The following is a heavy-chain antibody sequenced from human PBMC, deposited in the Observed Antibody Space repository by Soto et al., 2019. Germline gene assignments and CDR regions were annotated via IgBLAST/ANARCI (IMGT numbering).Heavy chain of an antibody. V-gene: IGHV6-1*01. D-gene: IGHD1-26*01. CDR1: GDSVSNKGAT. CDR2: TYYRSKWNY. CDR3: ARDPPDFNSGLDY. J-gene: IGHJ4*02. Sequence: SQTLSLTCAISGDSVSNKGATWNWVRLSPSRGLEWLGRTYYRSKWNYDYAISVKSRISINPDTSKNQFSLQLNSVTPEDTAAYYCARDPPDFNSGLDYWGQGTVVTVSS.